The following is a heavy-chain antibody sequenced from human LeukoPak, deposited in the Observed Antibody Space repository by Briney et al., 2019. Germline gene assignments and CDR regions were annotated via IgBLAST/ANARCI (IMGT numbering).Heavy chain of an antibody. CDR3: AKDPYTSGLNWFDP. V-gene: IGHV3-74*01. CDR2: ITSDGSST. D-gene: IGHD6-19*01. Sequence: GGSLRLSCAASGFTFSSTWMNWVRQGPGKGLEWVSRITSDGSSTIYADSVKGRFTISRDNSKNTLYLQMNSLRAEDTAVYYCAKDPYTSGLNWFDPWGQGTLVTVSS. CDR1: GFTFSSTW. J-gene: IGHJ5*02.